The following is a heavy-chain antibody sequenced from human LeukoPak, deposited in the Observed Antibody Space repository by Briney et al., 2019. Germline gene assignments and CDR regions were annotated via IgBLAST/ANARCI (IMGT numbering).Heavy chain of an antibody. CDR3: ARVTYGSGSYLGVFDI. CDR1: GGSISSYY. J-gene: IGHJ3*02. V-gene: IGHV4-59*01. Sequence: PSETLPLTCTVSGGSISSYYWSWIRQPPGKGLEWIGYIYYSGSNNYNPSLKSRVTILVDTSKNHFSLKLSSVTAADTAVYYCARVTYGSGSYLGVFDIWGQGTMVTVSS. CDR2: IYYSGSN. D-gene: IGHD3-10*01.